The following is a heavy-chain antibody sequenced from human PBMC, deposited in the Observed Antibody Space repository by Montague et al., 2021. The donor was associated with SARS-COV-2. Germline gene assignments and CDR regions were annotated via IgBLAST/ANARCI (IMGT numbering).Heavy chain of an antibody. CDR2: FNYTGST. CDR3: ARGLLRYFFD. Sequence: SETLSLTCTVFGGSLSEYYWTWIRQSPGKGLEWIGEFNYTGSTNYNPSHKSRVTISVDTSKKNFYLKLTSMTAADTATYYCARGLLRYFFDWGQGTTVTVSS. V-gene: IGHV4-34*01. J-gene: IGHJ6*02. CDR1: GGSLSEYY. D-gene: IGHD3-9*01.